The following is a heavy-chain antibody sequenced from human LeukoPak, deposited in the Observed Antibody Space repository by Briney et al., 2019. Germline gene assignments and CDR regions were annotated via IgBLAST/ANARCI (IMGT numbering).Heavy chain of an antibody. CDR2: IYYSGST. V-gene: IGHV4-59*01. CDR3: AREALTTIDYYYYGMDV. CDR1: GGSISSYY. Sequence: SETLSLTCTVSGGSISSYYWSWIRQPPGKGLEWIGYIYYSGSTNYNPSLKSRVTISVDTSKNQFSLKLSSVTAADAAVYYCAREALTTIDYYYYGMDVWGQGTTVTVSS. D-gene: IGHD4-17*01. J-gene: IGHJ6*02.